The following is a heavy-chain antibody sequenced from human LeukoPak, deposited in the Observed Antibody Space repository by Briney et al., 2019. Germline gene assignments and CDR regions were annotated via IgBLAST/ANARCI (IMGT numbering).Heavy chain of an antibody. CDR3: SSLYCTNTVCYYYFDY. D-gene: IGHD2-2*01. J-gene: IGHJ4*02. V-gene: IGHV1-2*02. Sequence: GASLKVSCKASGYTFTGYYMHWVRQAPGQGLEWMGWINPNSGGTNYAQKSQGRVTMASDTSISTAYMELSRLRSDDTAVYYCSSLYCTNTVCYYYFDYWGQGTLVTVSS. CDR1: GYTFTGYY. CDR2: INPNSGGT.